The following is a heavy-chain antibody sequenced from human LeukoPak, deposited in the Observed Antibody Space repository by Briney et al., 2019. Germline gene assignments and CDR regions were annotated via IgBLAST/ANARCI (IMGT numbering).Heavy chain of an antibody. V-gene: IGHV1-69*01. CDR1: GGTFSSYA. J-gene: IGHJ3*02. Sequence: GASVKVSCKASGGTFSSYAISWVRQAPGQGLEWMGGIIPIFGTANYAQKFQGRVTITADESTSTAYMELSSLRSEDTAAYYCAGGVYRRDRFDAFDIWGQGTMVTVSS. CDR3: AGGVYRRDRFDAFDI. CDR2: IIPIFGTA. D-gene: IGHD3-16*02.